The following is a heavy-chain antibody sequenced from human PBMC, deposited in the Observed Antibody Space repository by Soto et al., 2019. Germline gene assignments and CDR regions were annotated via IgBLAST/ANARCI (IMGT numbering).Heavy chain of an antibody. V-gene: IGHV4-4*07. D-gene: IGHD5-12*01. CDR3: ADGGSFSAYNFALWIQILSFDF. J-gene: IGHJ4*02. CDR2: IFSSGST. Sequence: PSETLSLTCTVSGGSINTFYCSWVRQPAGKGLEWIGRIFSSGSTSFNPSLESRVAISVDTSKNHFSLNSSSVTAADMADYYCADGGSFSAYNFALWIQILSFDFWGQGALVTVS. CDR1: GGSINTFY.